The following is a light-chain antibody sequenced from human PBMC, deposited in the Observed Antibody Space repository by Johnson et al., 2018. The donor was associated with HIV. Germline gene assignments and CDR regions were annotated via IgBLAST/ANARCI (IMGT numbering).Light chain of an antibody. Sequence: QSVLTQPPSVSAAPGQKVTISCSGSSSNIGNNYVSWYQQLPGTAPKLLIYENNKRPSGIPDRFSGSTSGTSATLGITGLQTGDEADYYCGTWDSSLCAHYVLGSASGITVL. CDR2: ENN. CDR3: GTWDSSLCAHYV. V-gene: IGLV1-51*02. CDR1: SSNIGNNY. J-gene: IGLJ1*01.